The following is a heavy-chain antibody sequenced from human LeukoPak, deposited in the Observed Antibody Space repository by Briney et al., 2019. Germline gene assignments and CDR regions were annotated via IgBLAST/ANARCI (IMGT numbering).Heavy chain of an antibody. V-gene: IGHV3-7*01. Sequence: SGGSLRLSCAASGFTFSDYYMSWIRQAPGKGLEWVANIRQDGSAQFYADSVKGRFTISRDNAKSSLYLQMHSLRDEDTAVYYCARWLYNSGWAIDYWGQGTLVTVSS. J-gene: IGHJ4*02. CDR3: ARWLYNSGWAIDY. D-gene: IGHD6-19*01. CDR1: GFTFSDYY. CDR2: IRQDGSAQ.